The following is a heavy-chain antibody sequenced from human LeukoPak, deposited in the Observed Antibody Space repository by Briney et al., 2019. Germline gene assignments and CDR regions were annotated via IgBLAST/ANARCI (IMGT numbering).Heavy chain of an antibody. CDR2: ITGSGDGT. CDR3: VKGFVHPTYYFEY. V-gene: IGHV3-23*01. D-gene: IGHD3-10*01. CDR1: GFTFSSYA. J-gene: IGHJ4*02. Sequence: GGSLRLSCAASGFTFSSYAMMWVRQSPEKGLEWVSSITGSGDGTYYADSVRGRFTISRDNSKNTLYLQMNSLRAEDTAVYFCVKGFVHPTYYFEYWGQGTLVTVSS.